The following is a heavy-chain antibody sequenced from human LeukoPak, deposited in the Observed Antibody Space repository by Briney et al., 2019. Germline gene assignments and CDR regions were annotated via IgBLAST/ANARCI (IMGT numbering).Heavy chain of an antibody. CDR3: ARGLLLQNWFDP. J-gene: IGHJ5*02. CDR1: GGSISSSSYY. V-gene: IGHV4-39*07. D-gene: IGHD3-22*01. Sequence: KASETLSLTCTVSGGSISSSSYYWGWIRQPPGKGLEWIGSIYYSGSTYYNPSLKSRVTISVDTSKNQFSLKLSSVTAADTAVYYCARGLLLQNWFDPWGQGTLVTVSS. CDR2: IYYSGST.